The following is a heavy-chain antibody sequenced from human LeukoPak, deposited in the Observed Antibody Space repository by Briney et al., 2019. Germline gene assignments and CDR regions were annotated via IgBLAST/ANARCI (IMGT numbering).Heavy chain of an antibody. CDR3: ARDGGYCSGGSCSNDAFDI. Sequence: SVRVSCKASGGTFSSYAISWVRQAPGQGLEWMEGIIPIFGTANYAQKYQGRVTITAAKSASTAYMELSSLRSEDTAVYYCARDGGYCSGGSCSNDAFDIWGQGTMVTVSS. J-gene: IGHJ3*02. V-gene: IGHV1-69*06. CDR2: IIPIFGTA. D-gene: IGHD2-15*01. CDR1: GGTFSSYA.